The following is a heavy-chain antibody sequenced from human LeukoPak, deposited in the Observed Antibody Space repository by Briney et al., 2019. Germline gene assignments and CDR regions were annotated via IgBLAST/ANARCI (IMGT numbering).Heavy chain of an antibody. CDR1: GFTFSSYW. V-gene: IGHV3-23*01. CDR2: ISNNGGYT. Sequence: GGSLRLSCAASGFTFSSYWMNWARQAPGKGLEWVSAISNNGGYTYYADSVQGRFTISRDNSKSTLCLQMNTLRAEDTAVYYCAKQLGYCSDGSCYFPYWGQGTLVTVSS. D-gene: IGHD2-15*01. J-gene: IGHJ4*02. CDR3: AKQLGYCSDGSCYFPY.